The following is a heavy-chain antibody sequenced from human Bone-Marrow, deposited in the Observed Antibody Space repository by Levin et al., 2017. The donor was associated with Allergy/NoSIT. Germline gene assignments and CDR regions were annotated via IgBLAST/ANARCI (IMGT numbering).Heavy chain of an antibody. J-gene: IGHJ3*02. V-gene: IGHV3-23*01. Sequence: GGSLRLSCAASGFTFSSSAMSWVRQAPGKGLEWVSSISAGDASTYYTDSVKGRLTAPRDNSKNTLYLQMNSVGAEDTALYYCAKVRRGLDAFDIWGQGTMVTVSS. D-gene: IGHD3/OR15-3a*01. CDR1: GFTFSSSA. CDR3: AKVRRGLDAFDI. CDR2: ISAGDAST.